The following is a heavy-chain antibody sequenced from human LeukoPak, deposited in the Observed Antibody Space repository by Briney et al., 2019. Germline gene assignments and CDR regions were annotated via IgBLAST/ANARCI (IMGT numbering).Heavy chain of an antibody. Sequence: SVKLSCKASGGTFSSYAISWVRQAPGPGLEWMGRIIPILGIANYAQKFQGRVTITADKSTSIAYMELSSLRSEDTAVYYCARERVGSRYFDYWGQGTLVTVSS. CDR2: IIPILGIA. CDR3: ARERVGSRYFDY. J-gene: IGHJ4*02. CDR1: GGTFSSYA. D-gene: IGHD3-10*01. V-gene: IGHV1-69*04.